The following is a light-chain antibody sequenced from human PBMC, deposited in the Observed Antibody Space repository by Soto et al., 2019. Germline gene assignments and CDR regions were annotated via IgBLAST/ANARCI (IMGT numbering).Light chain of an antibody. CDR1: QSVSSN. CDR3: QQYNIWPPIT. Sequence: EIVMTQSPATLSVSPGERATLSCRASQSVSSNLAWYQQKPGQAPRLLIYGAYTRAAGVPARFSGSGSGTEFTLTITSLQSGDIALYYCQQYNIWPPITFGQGTRLEIK. V-gene: IGKV3-15*01. J-gene: IGKJ5*01. CDR2: GAY.